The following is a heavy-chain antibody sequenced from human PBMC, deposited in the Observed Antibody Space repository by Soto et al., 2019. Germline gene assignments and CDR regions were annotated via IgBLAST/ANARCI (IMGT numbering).Heavy chain of an antibody. D-gene: IGHD3-10*01. Sequence: GGSLRLSCAASGFTFSGHTINWVLQAPGKGLEWVSSVSRSSSYIYYADSVKGRFTVSRDDAEKSLYLQMNSLRAEDTAIYYCARCMGFDGSGYAFFDSWGQGTQVTVSS. CDR1: GFTFSGHT. J-gene: IGHJ4*02. V-gene: IGHV3-21*01. CDR3: ARCMGFDGSGYAFFDS. CDR2: VSRSSSYI.